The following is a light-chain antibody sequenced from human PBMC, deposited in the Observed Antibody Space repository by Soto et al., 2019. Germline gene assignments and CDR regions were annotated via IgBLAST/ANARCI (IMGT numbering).Light chain of an antibody. J-gene: IGLJ1*01. CDR3: QSYDSSLSGYV. Sequence: QSVLTQPPSASGAPGQRVIISCTGGSSNIGAGYDVHWYQHLPGTAPKLVIYANSNRPSGVPDRFWGSKSGTSASLDITGLQAEDEADYYCQSYDSSLSGYVFGSGTKVTVL. V-gene: IGLV1-40*01. CDR2: ANS. CDR1: SSNIGAGYD.